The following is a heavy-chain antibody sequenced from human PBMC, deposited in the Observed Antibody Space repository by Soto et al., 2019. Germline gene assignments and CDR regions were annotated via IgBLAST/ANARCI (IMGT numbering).Heavy chain of an antibody. D-gene: IGHD1-1*01. Sequence: ASVKVSCKASGYTFTGYYIHWVRQAPGQGREWMGWINPNSGVTNYAQKFQGWVAMTRVTSISTAYMELSSLRSDDTAVYYCARASKSTTPDFDYWGQGTPVTVSS. V-gene: IGHV1-2*04. CDR1: GYTFTGYY. CDR2: INPNSGVT. J-gene: IGHJ4*02. CDR3: ARASKSTTPDFDY.